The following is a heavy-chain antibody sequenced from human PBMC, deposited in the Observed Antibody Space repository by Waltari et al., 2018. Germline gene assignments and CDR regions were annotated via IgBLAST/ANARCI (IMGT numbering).Heavy chain of an antibody. CDR3: ARPPRNSGYDLGFGMDV. CDR2: IYPGDSDT. CDR1: GYSFTSYW. D-gene: IGHD5-12*01. J-gene: IGHJ6*02. V-gene: IGHV5-51*03. Sequence: EVQLVQSGAEVKKPGESLKISCKGSGYSFTSYWIGWVRQMPGKGLEWMGIIYPGDSDTRYSPSFQGQVTISADKSISTAYLQWSSLKASDTAMYYCARPPRNSGYDLGFGMDVWGQGTTVTVSS.